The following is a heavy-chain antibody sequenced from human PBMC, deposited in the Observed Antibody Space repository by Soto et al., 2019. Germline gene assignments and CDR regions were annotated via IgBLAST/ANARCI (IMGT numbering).Heavy chain of an antibody. V-gene: IGHV3-48*01. J-gene: IGHJ4*02. Sequence: EVQLVESGGGLVQPGGSLRLSCAASGFTFSSYSMNWVRQAPGKGLEWVSYISSSSSTIYYADSVKGRFTISRDNAKNSLYLKMNSLRAEDTAVYYCARDGTGAYFNWGQGTLVTVSS. CDR2: ISSSSSTI. CDR1: GFTFSSYS. D-gene: IGHD4-17*01. CDR3: ARDGTGAYFN.